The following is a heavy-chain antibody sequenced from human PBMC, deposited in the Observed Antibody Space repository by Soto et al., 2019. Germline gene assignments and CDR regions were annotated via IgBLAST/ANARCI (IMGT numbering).Heavy chain of an antibody. Sequence: EVQLLESGGGWLQPGGSLRLSCAASGFTFSSYAMNWVRQAPGKGLEWVSGITGSGAGSYYSDSVKGRFTISRDNSKNTLYLQMNSLRAEDTAVYYGSKAYSNSWPNDWFDPWGQGTLFTVSS. CDR3: SKAYSNSWPNDWFDP. J-gene: IGHJ5*02. V-gene: IGHV3-23*01. CDR2: ITGSGAGS. D-gene: IGHD6-13*01. CDR1: GFTFSSYA.